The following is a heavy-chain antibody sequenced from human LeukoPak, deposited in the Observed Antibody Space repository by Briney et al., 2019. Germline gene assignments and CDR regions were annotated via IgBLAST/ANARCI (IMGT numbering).Heavy chain of an antibody. J-gene: IGHJ4*02. Sequence: GGSLRLSCAASGFTVSSNYMSWVRQAPGKGLEWVSVIYSGGSTYYADSVKGRFTISRDNSKNTLYLQMNSLRAEDTAVYYCAREECGGDCYPLDWGQGTLVTVSS. CDR2: IYSGGST. CDR3: AREECGGDCYPLD. D-gene: IGHD2-21*01. V-gene: IGHV3-53*01. CDR1: GFTVSSNY.